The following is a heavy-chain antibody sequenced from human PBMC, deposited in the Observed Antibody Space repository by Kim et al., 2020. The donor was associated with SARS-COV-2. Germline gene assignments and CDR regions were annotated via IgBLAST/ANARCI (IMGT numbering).Heavy chain of an antibody. CDR3: AREVGDTYYYGSGSSPYGMDV. CDR1: GGSISSSNW. Sequence: SETLSLTCTVSGGSISSSNWWSWVRQPPGKGLEWIGEIYHSGSTNYNPSLKSRVTISVDKSKNQFSLKLSSVTAADTAVYYCAREVGDTYYYGSGSSPYGMDVWGQGTTVTVSS. V-gene: IGHV4-4*02. D-gene: IGHD3-10*01. J-gene: IGHJ6*02. CDR2: IYHSGST.